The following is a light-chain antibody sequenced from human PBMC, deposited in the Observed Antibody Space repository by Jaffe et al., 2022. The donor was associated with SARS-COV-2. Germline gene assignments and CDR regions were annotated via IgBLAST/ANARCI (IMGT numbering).Light chain of an antibody. CDR2: DID. J-gene: IGLJ2*01. CDR3: SSYTSNSTVV. Sequence: QSALTQPASVSGSPGQSVTISCSGTSSDVGGYNYVSWYRQHPGKAPKLMIYDIDNRPSGVSSRFSGSKSGNTASLTISGLQAEDEAQYYCSSYTSNSTVVFGGGTKLTVL. CDR1: SSDVGGYNY. V-gene: IGLV2-14*01.